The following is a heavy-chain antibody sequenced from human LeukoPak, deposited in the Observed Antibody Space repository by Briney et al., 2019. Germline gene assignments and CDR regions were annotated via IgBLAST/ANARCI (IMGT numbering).Heavy chain of an antibody. CDR1: GGSISSGGYY. CDR2: IYYSGST. D-gene: IGHD1-26*01. CDR3: ARVSGSYYGHYYYYMDV. J-gene: IGHJ6*03. Sequence: SQTLSLTCTVSGGSISSGGYYWSWIRQPPGKGLEWIGYIYYSGSTNYNPSLKSRVTISVDTSKNQFSLKLSSVTAADTAVYYCARVSGSYYGHYYYYMDVWGKGTTVTVSS. V-gene: IGHV4-61*08.